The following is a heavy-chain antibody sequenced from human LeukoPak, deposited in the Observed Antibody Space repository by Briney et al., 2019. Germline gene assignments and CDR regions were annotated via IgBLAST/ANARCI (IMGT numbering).Heavy chain of an antibody. D-gene: IGHD2-2*01. CDR1: GFTFSSYA. Sequence: SGGSLRLSCAASGFTFSSYAMSWVRQAPGKGLEWVSAISGSGGSTYYADSVKGRFTISRDNSKNTLYLQMNSLRAEDTAVYYCAKDFTAVVPAAWVFVYWGQGTLVTVSS. J-gene: IGHJ4*02. CDR2: ISGSGGST. V-gene: IGHV3-23*01. CDR3: AKDFTAVVPAAWVFVY.